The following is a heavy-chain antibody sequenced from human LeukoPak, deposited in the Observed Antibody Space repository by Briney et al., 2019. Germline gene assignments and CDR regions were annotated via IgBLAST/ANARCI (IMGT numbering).Heavy chain of an antibody. J-gene: IGHJ4*02. Sequence: SASLSLNCSLSTGSTDSVYYCCASVRQPPGKGLEWIGSIYYSGSTYYNPSPKSRVTMSVDRSQSQFSLKLSSVSAADTAVYYCARHLKQQPHDYWGQGTLVTVSS. CDR1: TGSTDSVYYC. CDR2: IYYSGST. V-gene: IGHV4-39*01. D-gene: IGHD6-13*01. CDR3: ARHLKQQPHDY.